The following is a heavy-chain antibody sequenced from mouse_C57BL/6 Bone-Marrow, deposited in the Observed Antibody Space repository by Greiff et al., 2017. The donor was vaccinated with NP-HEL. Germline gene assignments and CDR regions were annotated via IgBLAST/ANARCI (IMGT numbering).Heavy chain of an antibody. J-gene: IGHJ3*01. CDR3: AGRRFAY. Sequence: EVHLVESGGGLVKPGGSLKLSCAASGFTFSDYGMHWVRQAPEKGLEWVAYISSGSSTIYYADTLKGRFTIARDNAKNTLFLQMTSLRSEDTAMYYCAGRRFAYWGQGTLVTVSA. CDR2: ISSGSSTI. CDR1: GFTFSDYG. V-gene: IGHV5-17*01.